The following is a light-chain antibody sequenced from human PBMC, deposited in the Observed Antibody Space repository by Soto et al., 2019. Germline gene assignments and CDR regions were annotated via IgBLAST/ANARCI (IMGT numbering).Light chain of an antibody. CDR2: GVY. CDR1: QTGSNSY. Sequence: IVLTQSPGTLSLSPGERATLSCRASQTGSNSYLAWYQNKSGQAPRLLIYGVYTRASGIPDRFSGSGSGTEFTLTITRLEPEDSAVYFCQHYGYSQWTFGQGTKVEIK. J-gene: IGKJ1*01. CDR3: QHYGYSQWT. V-gene: IGKV3-20*01.